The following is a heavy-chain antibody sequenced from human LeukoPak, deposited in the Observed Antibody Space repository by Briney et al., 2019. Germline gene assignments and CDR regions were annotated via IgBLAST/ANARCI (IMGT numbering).Heavy chain of an antibody. D-gene: IGHD3-10*01. CDR2: INHSGST. J-gene: IGHJ5*02. V-gene: IGHV4-34*01. CDR1: GGSFSGYY. CDR3: ARGGGSVLLWFGESSA. Sequence: SETLSLTCAVYGGSFSGYYWSWIRQPPGKGLEWIGEINHSGSTNYNPSLKSRVTISVDTSKNQFSLKLSSVTAADTAVYYCARGGGSVLLWFGESSAWGQGTLVTVSS.